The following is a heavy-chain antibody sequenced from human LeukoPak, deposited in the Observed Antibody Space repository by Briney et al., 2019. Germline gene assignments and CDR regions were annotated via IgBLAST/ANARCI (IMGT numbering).Heavy chain of an antibody. D-gene: IGHD3-9*01. J-gene: IGHJ4*02. V-gene: IGHV3-23*01. CDR1: GFTISTYA. CDR3: AKFRYDILTGYYRGSDY. Sequence: GGSLRLSCAVSGFTISTYAMSWVRQAPGKGLEWVSAMSGSAGNTYYADSVKGRFTISRDNSKNTLYLQMNSLRAEDTAVYYCAKFRYDILTGYYRGSDYWGQGTLVTVSS. CDR2: MSGSAGNT.